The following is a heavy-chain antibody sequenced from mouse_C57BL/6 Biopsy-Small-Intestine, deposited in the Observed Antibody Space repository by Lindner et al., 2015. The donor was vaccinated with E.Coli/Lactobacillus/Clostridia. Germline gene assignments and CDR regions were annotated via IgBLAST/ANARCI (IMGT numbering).Heavy chain of an antibody. CDR2: INPSNGGT. J-gene: IGHJ2*01. D-gene: IGHD2-4*01. V-gene: IGHV1-53*01. CDR1: GYTFTSYW. Sequence: VQLQESGTELVKPGASVKLSCKASGYTFTSYWMHWVKQRPGQGLEWIGNINPSNGGTSYNEKFKSKATLTVDKSSSTAYMQLSSLTSEDSAVYYCARTGGIYYDYDEGFDYWGQGTTLTVSS. CDR3: ARTGGIYYDYDEGFDY.